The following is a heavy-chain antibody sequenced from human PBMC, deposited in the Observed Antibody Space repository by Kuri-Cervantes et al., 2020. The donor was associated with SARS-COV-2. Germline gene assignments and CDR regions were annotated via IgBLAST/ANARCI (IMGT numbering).Heavy chain of an antibody. Sequence: SVKVSCKASGGTFSSYAISWVRQAPGQGLEWMGGIIPIFGTANYAQKFQGRVTITADKSTSTAYMKLSSLRSEDTAVYYCASVGDSGNSAPDWWGQGTLVPVSS. CDR2: IIPIFGTA. J-gene: IGHJ4*02. D-gene: IGHD1-26*01. CDR3: ASVGDSGNSAPDW. CDR1: GGTFSSYA. V-gene: IGHV1-69*06.